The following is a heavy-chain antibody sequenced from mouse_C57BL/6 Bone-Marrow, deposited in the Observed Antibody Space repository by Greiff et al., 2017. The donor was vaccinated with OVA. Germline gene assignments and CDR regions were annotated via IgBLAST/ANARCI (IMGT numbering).Heavy chain of an antibody. CDR1: GYTFTDYY. V-gene: IGHV1-26*01. J-gene: IGHJ2*01. Sequence: EVQLQQSGPELVKPGASVKISCKASGYTFTDYYMNWVKQSHGKSLEWIGDINPNNGGTSYNQKFKGKATLTVDKSSSTAYMELRSLTSEDSAVYYCARKGDYDDFDYWGQGTTLTVSS. CDR3: ARKGDYDDFDY. CDR2: INPNNGGT. D-gene: IGHD2-4*01.